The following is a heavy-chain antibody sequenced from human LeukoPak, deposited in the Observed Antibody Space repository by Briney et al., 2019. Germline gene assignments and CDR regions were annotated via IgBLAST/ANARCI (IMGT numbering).Heavy chain of an antibody. CDR3: AKDPGAVANYYFDY. V-gene: IGHV3-23*01. Sequence: GGSLRLSCAASGFTFSSYAMSWVRQAPGKGLEWVSAISGSGGSTYYADSVKGRFTISRDNSKNTVYLQMNRLRAEDTAVYYCAKDPGAVANYYFDYWGQGTLVTVSS. CDR1: GFTFSSYA. J-gene: IGHJ4*02. CDR2: ISGSGGST. D-gene: IGHD6-19*01.